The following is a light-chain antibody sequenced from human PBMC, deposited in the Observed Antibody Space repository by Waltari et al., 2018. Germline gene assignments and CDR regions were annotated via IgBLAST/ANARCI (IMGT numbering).Light chain of an antibody. CDR2: DAS. J-gene: IGKJ5*01. Sequence: ETVLTQSPGTLSLSPGERATLSCRASQSVNNNLAWYQQKPGQSPRLLIYDASTRATGIPARFGGSASGTDFTLTISSLEPEDVAVYYCQQRGNWPLTFGQGTRLEIK. CDR1: QSVNNN. CDR3: QQRGNWPLT. V-gene: IGKV3-11*01.